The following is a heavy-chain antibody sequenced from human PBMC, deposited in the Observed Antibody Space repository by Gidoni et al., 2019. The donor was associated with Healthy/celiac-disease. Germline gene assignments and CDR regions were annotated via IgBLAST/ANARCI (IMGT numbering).Heavy chain of an antibody. J-gene: IGHJ4*02. Sequence: EWVAVISYDGSNKDYADSVKGRFTISRYNSKNTLYLQMNSLRAEDTAVYVCAKDGRMYLDYWGQGTLVTVSS. V-gene: IGHV3-30*18. CDR2: ISYDGSNK. CDR3: AKDGRMYLDY.